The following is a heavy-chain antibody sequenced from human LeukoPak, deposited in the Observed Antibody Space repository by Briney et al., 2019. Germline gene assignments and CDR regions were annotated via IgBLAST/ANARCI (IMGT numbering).Heavy chain of an antibody. CDR3: ARDVVDYGSGSYTA. V-gene: IGHV1-2*02. CDR1: GYTFTGYY. CDR2: INPNSGGT. D-gene: IGHD3-10*01. J-gene: IGHJ4*02. Sequence: RASVKVSCKASGYTFTGYYMHWVRQAPGQGLEWMGWINPNSGGTNYAQKFQGGVTMTRDTSISTAYMELSRLRSDDTAVYYCARDVVDYGSGSYTAWGQGTLVTVSS.